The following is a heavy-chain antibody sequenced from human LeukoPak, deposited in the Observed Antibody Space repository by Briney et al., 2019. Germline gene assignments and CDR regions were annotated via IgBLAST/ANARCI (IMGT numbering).Heavy chain of an antibody. Sequence: GASVKVSCKASGGIFCSHAISWVRQAPGQGLEWMGRIIPRLDIAIYAQMFQGRVTITADKATTTAYMELTSLRSEDTAVYYCARIRTGTTYYYAMDVWGQGTTVTVSS. CDR3: ARIRTGTTYYYAMDV. D-gene: IGHD1-1*01. V-gene: IGHV1-69*04. CDR2: IIPRLDIA. CDR1: GGIFCSHA. J-gene: IGHJ6*02.